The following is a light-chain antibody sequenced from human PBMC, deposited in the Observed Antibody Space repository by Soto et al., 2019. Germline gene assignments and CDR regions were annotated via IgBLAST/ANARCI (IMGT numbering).Light chain of an antibody. Sequence: EIVLTQSPGTLSLSPGERATLSCRASQSVSSSYLAWYQQKPGQAPRLLIYGASSRATGIPDRFSGSGSGTDFTLTISRLEPEDFAVYYCQQRSNWSITLGQGTRLEIK. CDR3: QQRSNWSIT. J-gene: IGKJ5*01. CDR1: QSVSSSY. CDR2: GAS. V-gene: IGKV3D-20*02.